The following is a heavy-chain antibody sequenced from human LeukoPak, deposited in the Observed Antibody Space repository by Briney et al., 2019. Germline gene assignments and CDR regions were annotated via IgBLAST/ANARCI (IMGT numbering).Heavy chain of an antibody. V-gene: IGHV3-11*01. J-gene: IGHJ5*02. CDR2: ISSSGSTI. D-gene: IGHD3-10*01. Sequence: GGSLRLSCAASGFTFSSYGMSWIRQAPGKGLEWVSYISSSGSTIYYADSVKGRFTISRDNAKNSLYLQMNSLRAEDTAVYYCARDGSGSYYNWFDPWGQGTLVTVSS. CDR3: ARDGSGSYYNWFDP. CDR1: GFTFSSYG.